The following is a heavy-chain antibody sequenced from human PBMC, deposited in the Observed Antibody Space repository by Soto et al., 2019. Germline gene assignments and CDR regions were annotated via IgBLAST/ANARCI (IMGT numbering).Heavy chain of an antibody. CDR3: ASSIGYYYGMDV. Sequence: GGSLRLSCAASGFTVSSNYMSWVRQAPGKGLEWVSLIYSGGSTYYADSVKGRFTISRDNSKNTLDLQMNSLRAEDTAVYYCASSIGYYYGMDVWGQGTMVTVAS. CDR1: GFTVSSNY. V-gene: IGHV3-53*01. CDR2: IYSGGST. J-gene: IGHJ6*02.